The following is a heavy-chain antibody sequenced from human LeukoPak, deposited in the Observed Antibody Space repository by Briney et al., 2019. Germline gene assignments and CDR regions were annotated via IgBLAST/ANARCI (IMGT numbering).Heavy chain of an antibody. D-gene: IGHD5-12*01. Sequence: PGESLRLSCAASGFTFSTYSMNWLRLAPGKGLEWVSSISPDSNYKYYVDSVKGRFTISRDNAKSSLYLQMNSLRAEDTAVYYCVRGGYRGFDYEYWGQGTLVTVSS. CDR1: GFTFSTYS. CDR2: ISPDSNYK. CDR3: VRGGYRGFDYEY. J-gene: IGHJ4*02. V-gene: IGHV3-21*01.